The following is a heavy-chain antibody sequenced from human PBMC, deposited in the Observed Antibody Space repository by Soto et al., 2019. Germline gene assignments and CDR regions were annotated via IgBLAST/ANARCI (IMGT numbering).Heavy chain of an antibody. CDR2: IKSKTDGGTT. CDR1: GFTFSNAW. CDR3: TTGLRELDPYGMDV. D-gene: IGHD1-1*01. Sequence: GGSLRLSCAASGFTFSNAWMNWVRQAPGKGLEWVGRIKSKTDGGTTDYAAPVKGRFTISRDDSKNTLYLQMNSLKTEDTAVYYCTTGLRELDPYGMDVWGQGTTVTVSS. J-gene: IGHJ6*02. V-gene: IGHV3-15*07.